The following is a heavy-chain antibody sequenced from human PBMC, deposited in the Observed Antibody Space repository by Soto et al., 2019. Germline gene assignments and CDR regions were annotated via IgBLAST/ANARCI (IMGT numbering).Heavy chain of an antibody. CDR1: GGSISRSSYY. V-gene: IGHV4-39*01. D-gene: IGHD1-26*01. Sequence: QVQLQESGPGLVKPSETLSLTCTVSGGSISRSSYYWGWIRQSPGKGLEWIGSIYYSGNTYYNPSLKSRVTISVHTSKNQFSLNLSSVTAADTAVYYCVRHGDGYGSYYFDYWGQGTLVTVCS. J-gene: IGHJ4*02. CDR3: VRHGDGYGSYYFDY. CDR2: IYYSGNT.